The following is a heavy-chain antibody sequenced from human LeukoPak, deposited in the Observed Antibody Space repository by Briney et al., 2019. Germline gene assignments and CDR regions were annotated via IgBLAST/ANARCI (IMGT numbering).Heavy chain of an antibody. CDR1: GFTVSSNY. Sequence: PGGSLRLSCAASGFTVSSNYMSWVRQAPGKGLEWVSVIYSGGSTYYADSVKGRFTISRDNSKNTLYLQMNSLRAEDTAVYYCARDGQGHWFDPWGQGTLVTVSS. CDR2: IYSGGST. CDR3: ARDGQGHWFDP. V-gene: IGHV3-53*01. J-gene: IGHJ5*02.